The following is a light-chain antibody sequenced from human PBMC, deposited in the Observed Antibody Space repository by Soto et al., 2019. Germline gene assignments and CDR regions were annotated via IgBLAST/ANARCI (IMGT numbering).Light chain of an antibody. V-gene: IGKV4-1*01. Sequence: DIVMTQSPDSLAVSLGERATINCKSSQSVLYSSNNKNYLAWYQQKPGQPPKLLIYWASTRESGVPDRFSGSGSGTDFTLTISSLQAEDVAVYYFQQYYRTPPTFGQGTKVEIK. CDR2: WAS. CDR3: QQYYRTPPT. J-gene: IGKJ1*01. CDR1: QSVLYSSNNKNY.